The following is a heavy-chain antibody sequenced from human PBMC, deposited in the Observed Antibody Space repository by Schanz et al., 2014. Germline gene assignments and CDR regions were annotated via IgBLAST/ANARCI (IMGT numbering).Heavy chain of an antibody. V-gene: IGHV3-7*03. Sequence: VQLVESGGGVVQPGRSLRLSCAASGFIFSNSWMSWVRQAPGKGLEWVANIKQDGSEKYYVDSVKGRFTTSRDNGKKSMYLQMNSLRAEDTAVYYCARLDSSSWYPRYWGQGTLVTVSS. CDR3: ARLDSSSWYPRY. CDR1: GFIFSNSW. CDR2: IKQDGSEK. J-gene: IGHJ4*02. D-gene: IGHD6-13*01.